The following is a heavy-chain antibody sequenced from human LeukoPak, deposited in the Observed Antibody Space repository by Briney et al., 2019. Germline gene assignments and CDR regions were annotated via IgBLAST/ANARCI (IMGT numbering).Heavy chain of an antibody. CDR1: GGSISSYY. CDR3: ATGYSSTWYYFDY. CDR2: IYHSGST. V-gene: IGHV4-59*01. D-gene: IGHD6-13*01. J-gene: IGHJ4*02. Sequence: KTSETLSLTCTVSGGSISSYYWNWIRQPPGKGLEWIGYIYHSGSTNYNPSLKSRVTISADTSKDQFSLKLASVTAADTAVYYCATGYSSTWYYFDYWGQGTLVTVSS.